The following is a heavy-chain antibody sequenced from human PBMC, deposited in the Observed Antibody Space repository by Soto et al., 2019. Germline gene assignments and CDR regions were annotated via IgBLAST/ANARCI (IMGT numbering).Heavy chain of an antibody. CDR3: ARDRSNSPDYFDY. Sequence: PSETLSLTCTVSGGSISSDDYYWTWIRQPPGKGLEWIGYIYHSGRTSYNPSLDSRITISMDTSKNQFSLKLSSVSAADTAVYYCARDRSNSPDYFDYWGQGALVTVS. CDR1: GGSISSDDYY. CDR2: IYHSGRT. J-gene: IGHJ4*02. D-gene: IGHD6-6*01. V-gene: IGHV4-30-4*01.